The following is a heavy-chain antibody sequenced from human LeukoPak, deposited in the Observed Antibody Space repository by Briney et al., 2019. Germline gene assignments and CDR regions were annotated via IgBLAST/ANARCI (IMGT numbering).Heavy chain of an antibody. J-gene: IGHJ6*03. CDR1: GGSFSGYY. V-gene: IGHV4-34*01. CDR2: INHSGST. Sequence: SETLSLTCAVYGGSFSGYYWSWIRQPPGKGLEWIGEINHSGSTNYNPSLKSRVTISVDTSKNQFSLKLSSVTAADTAVYYCARGRPYSSSWWSYYYYYYMDVWGKGTTVTVSS. D-gene: IGHD6-13*01. CDR3: ARGRPYSSSWWSYYYYYYMDV.